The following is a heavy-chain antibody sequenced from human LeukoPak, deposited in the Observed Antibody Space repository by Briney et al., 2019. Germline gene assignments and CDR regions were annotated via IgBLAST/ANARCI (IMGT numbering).Heavy chain of an antibody. CDR2: IFPSGGEI. CDR1: GFTLSSYA. V-gene: IGHV3-23*01. CDR3: ATYRQVLLPFES. J-gene: IGHJ4*02. D-gene: IGHD2-8*02. Sequence: GGSLRLSCAASGFTLSSYAMIWVRQPPGKGLEWVSSIFPSGGEIHYADSVRGRFTISRDNSKSTLSLQMNSLRAEDTAIYYCATYRQVLLPFESWGQGTLVTVSS.